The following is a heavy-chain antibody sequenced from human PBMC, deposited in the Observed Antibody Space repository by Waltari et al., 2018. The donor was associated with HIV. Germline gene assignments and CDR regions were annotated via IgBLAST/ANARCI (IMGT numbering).Heavy chain of an antibody. CDR2: IYTSGST. CDR3: AGGDIVVVPAAMSAFDI. D-gene: IGHD2-2*01. CDR1: GGSISSYY. Sequence: QVQLQESGPGLVKPSETLSLTCTVSGGSISSYYWSWIRQPAGKGLEWIGRIYTSGSTTYNPSLKSRVTMSVDTSKNQFSLKLSSVTAADTAVYYCAGGDIVVVPAAMSAFDIWGQGTMVTVSS. V-gene: IGHV4-4*07. J-gene: IGHJ3*02.